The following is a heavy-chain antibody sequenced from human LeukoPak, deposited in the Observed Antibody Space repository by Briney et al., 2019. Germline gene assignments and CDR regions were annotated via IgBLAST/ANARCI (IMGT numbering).Heavy chain of an antibody. D-gene: IGHD3-16*01. J-gene: IGHJ4*02. Sequence: PSETLFLTCTVSGDSISGYYWSWIRQPPGKGLEWIGYIYYSGSTNYNPALKSRVTISLDTSKNQFSLKLNSVTAADTAVYYCARRVTGRGTYYFDYWGQGTLVTVSS. CDR2: IYYSGST. V-gene: IGHV4-59*08. CDR1: GDSISGYY. CDR3: ARRVTGRGTYYFDY.